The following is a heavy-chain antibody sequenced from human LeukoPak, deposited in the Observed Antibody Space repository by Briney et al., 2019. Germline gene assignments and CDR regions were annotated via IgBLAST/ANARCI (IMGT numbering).Heavy chain of an antibody. CDR1: GFTFSSHR. CDR2: IDKDGSST. Sequence: GGSLRLSCAASGFTFSSHRMHWVLQAPGKELVWFSRIDKDGSSTIYADSVRGRFTISRDNAKNTLYLQMNSLRAEDTAVYYCARDSRTQVWIHFDYWSQGTLVTVSS. V-gene: IGHV3-74*01. CDR3: ARDSRTQVWIHFDY. J-gene: IGHJ4*02. D-gene: IGHD5-18*01.